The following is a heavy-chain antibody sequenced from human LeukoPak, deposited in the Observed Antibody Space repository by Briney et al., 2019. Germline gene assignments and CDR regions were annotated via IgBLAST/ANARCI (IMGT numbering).Heavy chain of an antibody. CDR3: ARDAAGGDSSGNFDY. J-gene: IGHJ4*02. Sequence: GGSLRLSCAASGFTFSNAWMSWVRQAPGKGLEWVGRIKSKTDGGTTDYAAFVKGRFTISRDDSKNTLYLQMNSLETEDTAVYYCARDAAGGDSSGNFDYWGQGTLVTVSS. CDR2: IKSKTDGGTT. CDR1: GFTFSNAW. V-gene: IGHV3-15*01. D-gene: IGHD3-22*01.